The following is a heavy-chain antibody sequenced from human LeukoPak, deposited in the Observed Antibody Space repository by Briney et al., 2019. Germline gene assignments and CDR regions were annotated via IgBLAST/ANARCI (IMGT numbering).Heavy chain of an antibody. V-gene: IGHV1-46*01. CDR3: AREYSSSWYWFDP. J-gene: IGHJ5*02. Sequence: ASVKVSCKASGYTFTSYYMHWVRQAPGQGLEWMGIINPSGGSTSYAQKFQGRVTMTRNTSISTAYMELSSLRSEDTAVYYCAREYSSSWYWFDPWGQGTLVTVSS. CDR2: INPSGGST. D-gene: IGHD6-13*01. CDR1: GYTFTSYY.